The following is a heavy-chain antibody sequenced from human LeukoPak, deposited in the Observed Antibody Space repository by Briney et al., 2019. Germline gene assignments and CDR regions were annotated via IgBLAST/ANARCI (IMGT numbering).Heavy chain of an antibody. CDR2: IKQDGSEK. J-gene: IGHJ4*02. Sequence: GGSLRLSCAASGFTSSSYWMSWVRQSPGKGLEWVANIKQDGSEKYYVDSVKGRFTISRDNAKNSLYLQMNSLRAEDTAVYYCARNLLTLPYWGRGTLVTASP. V-gene: IGHV3-7*01. D-gene: IGHD2-15*01. CDR1: GFTSSSYW. CDR3: ARNLLTLPY.